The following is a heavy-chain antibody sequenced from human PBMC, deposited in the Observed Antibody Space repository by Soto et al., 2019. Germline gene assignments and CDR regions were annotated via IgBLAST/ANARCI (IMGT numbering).Heavy chain of an antibody. J-gene: IGHJ6*02. V-gene: IGHV3-13*01. CDR2: IGSAGDT. CDR1: GFTLIGYD. D-gene: IGHD2-15*01. Sequence: GGSLRLSCAASGFTLIGYDIHWVLQATGKGLEWVSGIGSAGDTYCEDSVKGRFTISRENAKNSLYLQMNSLRVGDTAVYYCKRKTPTNGMAVWGQGTTVTVSS. CDR3: KRKTPTNGMAV.